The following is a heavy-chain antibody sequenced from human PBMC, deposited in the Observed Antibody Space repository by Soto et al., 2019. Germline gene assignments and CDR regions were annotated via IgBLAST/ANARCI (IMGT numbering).Heavy chain of an antibody. CDR1: GGTFSSYA. D-gene: IGHD3-22*01. J-gene: IGHJ6*02. V-gene: IGHV1-69*06. CDR2: IIPIFGTA. Sequence: GASVKVSCKASGGTFSSYAISWVRQAPGQGLEWMGGIIPIFGTANYAQKFQGRVTITADKSTSTAYMELSSLRSEDTAVYYCARMLHDSSGYYYYYYGMDVWGQGTTVTVSS. CDR3: ARMLHDSSGYYYYYYGMDV.